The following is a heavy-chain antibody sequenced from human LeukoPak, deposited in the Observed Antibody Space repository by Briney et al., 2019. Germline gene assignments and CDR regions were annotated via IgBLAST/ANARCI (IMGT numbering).Heavy chain of an antibody. J-gene: IGHJ4*02. CDR2: IYPGNSHT. D-gene: IGHD1-26*01. Sequence: GESLKISCKGSGYSFTSYWIGWVRQMPGKGLEWMGIIYPGNSHTKYTPSFQGQVTISADKSISTAYLQWSGLKASDTAMYYCARGGVGATKLRLDYWGQGTLVTVSS. CDR3: ARGGVGATKLRLDY. V-gene: IGHV5-51*01. CDR1: GYSFTSYW.